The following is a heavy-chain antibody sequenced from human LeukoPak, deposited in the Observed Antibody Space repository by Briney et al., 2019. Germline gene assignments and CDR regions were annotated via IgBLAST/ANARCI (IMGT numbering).Heavy chain of an antibody. Sequence: SETLSLTSTVSGGSLSSYYWSWIRQPPGKGLEWIGYFHYSGTTNYNPSLKSRVTISLDTSKNQFSLKLSSVTAADTAVYYCARVDANWGVVDYWGQGTLVTVSS. CDR3: ARVDANWGVVDY. J-gene: IGHJ4*02. CDR2: FHYSGTT. D-gene: IGHD7-27*01. CDR1: GGSLSSYY. V-gene: IGHV4-59*01.